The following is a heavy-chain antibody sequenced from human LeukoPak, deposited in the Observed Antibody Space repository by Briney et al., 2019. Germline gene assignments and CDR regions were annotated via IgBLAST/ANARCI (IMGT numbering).Heavy chain of an antibody. J-gene: IGHJ3*02. V-gene: IGHV1-2*02. CDR2: INPNSGGT. CDR3: ATAVRSPNAFDI. D-gene: IGHD2-2*02. CDR1: GYTFTGYY. Sequence: ASVKVSCKASGYTFTGYYMHWVRQAPGQGLEWMGWINPNSGGTNYAQRFQGRVTMTTDTSTSTAYMELRSLRFDDTAVYYCATAVRSPNAFDIWGQGTMVTVSS.